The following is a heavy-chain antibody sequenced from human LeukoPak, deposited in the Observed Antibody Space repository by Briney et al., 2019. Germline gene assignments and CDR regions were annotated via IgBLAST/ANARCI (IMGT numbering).Heavy chain of an antibody. J-gene: IGHJ4*02. D-gene: IGHD1-1*01. CDR2: FAPEDGEA. CDR1: GNTLTELS. Sequence: GSVKVSCKVFGNTLTELSMHSVRQAPGKGLESMGGFAPEDGEAIYAQQFQGRLTMTEDTSTDTAYMELSRLTSEDTAVYYCKTGRRYQLYDYWGQGPLVPVSS. CDR3: KTGRRYQLYDY. V-gene: IGHV1-24*01.